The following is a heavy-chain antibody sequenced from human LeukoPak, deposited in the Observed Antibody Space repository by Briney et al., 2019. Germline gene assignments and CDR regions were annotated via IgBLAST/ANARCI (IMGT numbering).Heavy chain of an antibody. V-gene: IGHV4-39*01. CDR2: ISNRGNT. J-gene: IGHJ4*02. Sequence: PSETLSLTCTVSGGSINSTTNYWAWIRQPPGKGLEWIASISNRGNTYYNPSPKSRLTISIDTSKKQFSLKVTSVTAADTAVYYCARLEGVLLVYASYYFDFWGQGALVTVSS. CDR3: ARLEGVLLVYASYYFDF. CDR1: GGSINSTTNY. D-gene: IGHD2-8*01.